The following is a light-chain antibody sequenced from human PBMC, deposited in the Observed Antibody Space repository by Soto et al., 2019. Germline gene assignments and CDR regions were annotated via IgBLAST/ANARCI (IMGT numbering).Light chain of an antibody. J-gene: IGLJ1*01. CDR2: QDA. Sequence: SYELTQPPSVSVSPGQTASITCYGDKLGDKYACWYQQKPGQSPVLVIYQDAKRPSGIPERFSGSNSGNTATLTISGTQAMDEADYYCQAWDNRSDVFGTGTQLAVL. V-gene: IGLV3-1*01. CDR1: KLGDKY. CDR3: QAWDNRSDV.